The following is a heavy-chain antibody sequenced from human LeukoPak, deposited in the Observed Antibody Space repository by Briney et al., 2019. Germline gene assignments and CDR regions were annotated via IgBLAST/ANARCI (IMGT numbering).Heavy chain of an antibody. CDR1: GIIFSSYG. CDR3: AKVGSGWYGVDY. D-gene: IGHD6-19*01. J-gene: IGHJ4*02. CDR2: IRYDGSNK. V-gene: IGHV3-30*02. Sequence: GGSLRLSCAVSGIIFSSYGMHWVRQAPGKGLEWVAFIRYDGSNKYYADSVKGRLTISRDNSKNTLYLQMNSLRGEDTAVYYCAKVGSGWYGVDYWGQGTLVTVSS.